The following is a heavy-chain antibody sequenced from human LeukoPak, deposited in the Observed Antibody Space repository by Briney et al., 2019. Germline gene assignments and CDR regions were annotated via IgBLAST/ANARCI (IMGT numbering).Heavy chain of an antibody. CDR1: GGSFIGYY. D-gene: IGHD7-27*01. CDR2: INHSGRT. Sequence: PSETLSLTCAVYGGSFIGYYWSWIRQPPGKGLEWIGEINHSGRTNFNPSLKSRVTISVDTSKNQFSLKMTSLTAADTAVYHCARAPSGEVESATRGDYFDYWGQGTLVTVPS. V-gene: IGHV4-34*01. J-gene: IGHJ4*02. CDR3: ARAPSGEVESATRGDYFDY.